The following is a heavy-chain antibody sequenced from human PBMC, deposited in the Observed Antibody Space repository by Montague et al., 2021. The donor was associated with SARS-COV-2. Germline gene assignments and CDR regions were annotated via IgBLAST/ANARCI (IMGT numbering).Heavy chain of an antibody. V-gene: IGHV4-34*01. Sequence: SETLSLTCAVYRGSFSGFFWTWIRQAPGKGLEWIGEITDEGKTNYSPSLKARVAMLVDKSKNQISLELRSVTAADTAVYYCARGRPVRGTLRHFAWLTSGAIDIWGQGTLVTVSS. J-gene: IGHJ3*02. CDR1: RGSFSGFF. CDR3: ARGRPVRGTLRHFAWLTSGAIDI. CDR2: ITDEGKT. D-gene: IGHD3-16*01.